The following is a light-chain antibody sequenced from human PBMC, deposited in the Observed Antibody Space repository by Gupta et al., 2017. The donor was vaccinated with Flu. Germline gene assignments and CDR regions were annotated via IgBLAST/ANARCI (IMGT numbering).Light chain of an antibody. CDR1: SGSIASNY. CDR2: EDT. J-gene: IGLJ3*02. Sequence: NFMLTQPPSVSASPGKTVTISCTRSSGSIASNYVQWYQQRPGSAPTTVIYEDTQRPSGVPDRFSGSIDRSSNSASLTIAGLKTEDEADYYCQSYDHSNPWVFGGGTKLTIL. CDR3: QSYDHSNPWV. V-gene: IGLV6-57*03.